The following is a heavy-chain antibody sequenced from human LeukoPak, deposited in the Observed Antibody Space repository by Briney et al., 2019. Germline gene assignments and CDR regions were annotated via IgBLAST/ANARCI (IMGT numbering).Heavy chain of an antibody. D-gene: IGHD4-17*01. CDR2: ISYDGSNK. J-gene: IGHJ4*02. CDR3: ALTVTTMFDY. CDR1: GFTFSSNA. Sequence: GRSLRLSCAASGFTFSSNAMHWVRQAPGKGLEWVAIISYDGSNKYYADSVKGRFTISRDNSKNTLYLQMNSLRAEDTAVYYCALTVTTMFDYWGQGTLVTVSS. V-gene: IGHV3-30*04.